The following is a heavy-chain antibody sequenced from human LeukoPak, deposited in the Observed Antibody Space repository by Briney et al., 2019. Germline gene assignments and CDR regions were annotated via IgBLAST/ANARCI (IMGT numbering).Heavy chain of an antibody. CDR1: GYTLTELS. CDR3: ATGYSSPGAGDY. D-gene: IGHD6-13*01. J-gene: IGHJ4*02. V-gene: IGHV1-24*01. CDR2: FDPEDGET. Sequence: ASVKVSCKVSGYTLTELSMHWVRQAPGKGLEWMGGFDPEDGETIYAQKFQGRVTMTEDTSTDTAYMELSSLRSEDTAVYYCATGYSSPGAGDYWGQGTLVTVSS.